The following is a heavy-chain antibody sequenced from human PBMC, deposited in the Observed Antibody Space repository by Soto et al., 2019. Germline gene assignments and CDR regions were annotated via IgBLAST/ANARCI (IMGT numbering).Heavy chain of an antibody. Sequence: FQVMQSGGGLVQPGGSLRLACAASGFPFSTTDMSWVRQAPGKGLEWVSTISGSGENTYYADFVKGRFTVSRDNSRNKIYLQMSSLTFDDTALYYCAKNSGWYNTWGQGALVTVSS. CDR3: AKNSGWYNT. CDR1: GFPFSTTD. V-gene: IGHV3-23*01. CDR2: ISGSGENT. J-gene: IGHJ5*02. D-gene: IGHD3-10*01.